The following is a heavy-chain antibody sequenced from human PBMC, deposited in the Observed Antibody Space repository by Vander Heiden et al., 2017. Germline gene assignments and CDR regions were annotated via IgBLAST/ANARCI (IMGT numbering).Heavy chain of an antibody. D-gene: IGHD4-17*01. Sequence: QVQLVESGGGVVQPGRSLRLSCAASGFTFSSYGMHWVRQAPGKGLEWVAVISYDGSNKYYADSVKGRFTISRDNSKNTLYLQMNSLRAEDTAVYYCAKGVLHDYGDWYNWFDPWGQGTLVTVSS. V-gene: IGHV3-30*18. CDR3: AKGVLHDYGDWYNWFDP. CDR2: ISYDGSNK. J-gene: IGHJ5*02. CDR1: GFTFSSYG.